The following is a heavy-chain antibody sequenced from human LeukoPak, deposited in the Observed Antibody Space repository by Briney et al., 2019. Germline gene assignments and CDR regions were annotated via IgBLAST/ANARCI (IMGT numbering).Heavy chain of an antibody. CDR1: GGSISSGSYY. D-gene: IGHD3-22*01. Sequence: PSETLSLTCTVSGGSISSGSYYWSWIRQPAGKGLEWIGRIYTSGSTNYNPSLKSRVTISVDTSKNQFSLKLSSVTAADTAVYYCASRSYDSRGGDFDYWGQGTLDTVSS. CDR3: ASRSYDSRGGDFDY. J-gene: IGHJ4*02. CDR2: IYTSGST. V-gene: IGHV4-61*02.